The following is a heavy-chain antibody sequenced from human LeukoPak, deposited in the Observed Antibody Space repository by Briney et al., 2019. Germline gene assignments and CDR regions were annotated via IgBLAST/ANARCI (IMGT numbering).Heavy chain of an antibody. CDR2: IYHSGST. D-gene: IGHD4-11*01. Sequence: SETLSLTCAVSGYSISSGYYWGWIRQPSGKGLEWIGSIYHSGSTYYNPSLKSRVTISVDTSKNQFSLKLSSVTAADTAVYYCARHVFRATVTIYYFDYWGQGTLVTVSS. J-gene: IGHJ4*02. V-gene: IGHV4-38-2*01. CDR1: GYSISSGYY. CDR3: ARHVFRATVTIYYFDY.